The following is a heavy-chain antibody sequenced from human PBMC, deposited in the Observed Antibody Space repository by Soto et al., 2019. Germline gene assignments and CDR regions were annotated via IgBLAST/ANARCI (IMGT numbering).Heavy chain of an antibody. CDR2: IYYSGTT. CDR3: AREAGPDRWFDP. J-gene: IGHJ5*02. V-gene: IGHV4-39*07. D-gene: IGHD6-19*01. Sequence: SETLSLTCTVSGASISSSDYYWGWVRQTPGKGLDWIGNIYYSGTTYYNPSLKSRVTISVDTSKNQFSLNLSSVTAADTAVYYCAREAGPDRWFDPWGQGTLVTVSS. CDR1: GASISSSDYY.